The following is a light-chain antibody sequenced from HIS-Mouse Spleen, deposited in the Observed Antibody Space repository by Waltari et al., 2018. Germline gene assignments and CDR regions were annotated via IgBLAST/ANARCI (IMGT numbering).Light chain of an antibody. CDR1: SSDVGGYNY. Sequence: QSALTQPASVSGSPGQSITISCTGTSSDVGGYNYVSWYQQHPGKAPKLMIYAVSNRPSGVSNRFSGSKSGNTASLTISGLQAEDEADYYCSSYTSSSTYYVFGTGTKVTVL. CDR3: SSYTSSSTYYV. V-gene: IGLV2-14*03. J-gene: IGLJ1*01. CDR2: AVS.